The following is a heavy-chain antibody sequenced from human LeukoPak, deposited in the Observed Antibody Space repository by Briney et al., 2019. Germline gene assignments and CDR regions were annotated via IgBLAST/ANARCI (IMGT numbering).Heavy chain of an antibody. CDR3: ARLASGGIMASYFDY. J-gene: IGHJ4*02. V-gene: IGHV3-7*01. CDR2: MKQDGSEK. Sequence: GGSLRLSCAASGFTFSSYWMSWVRQAPGKGLEWVANMKQDGSEKYYVDSVKGRFTISRDNAKNSLYLQMNSLRAEDTAVYYCARLASGGIMASYFDYWGQGTLVTVSS. CDR1: GFTFSSYW. D-gene: IGHD3-16*01.